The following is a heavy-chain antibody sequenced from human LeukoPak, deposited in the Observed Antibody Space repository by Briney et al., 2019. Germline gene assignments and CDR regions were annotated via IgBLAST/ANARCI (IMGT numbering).Heavy chain of an antibody. V-gene: IGHV1-18*01. Sequence: SEKLLCKSSVHTHTRHCTSGVRQPPGQGRECRGGISGYNGNTNYAQKLKGRVNMTTDTSTSTAYMELRSLRSDDTAVYYCASTRVVAGTTSFDYWGQGTLVTVSS. D-gene: IGHD6-19*01. CDR1: VHTHTRHC. CDR3: ASTRVVAGTTSFDY. CDR2: ISGYNGNT. J-gene: IGHJ4*02.